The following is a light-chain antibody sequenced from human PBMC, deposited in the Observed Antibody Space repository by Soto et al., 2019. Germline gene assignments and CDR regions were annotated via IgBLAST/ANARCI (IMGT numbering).Light chain of an antibody. CDR3: CSYAGSYTFV. CDR2: EVT. V-gene: IGLV2-8*01. CDR1: SSDVGYYDY. Sequence: SVLTRPPSASGFPGQSVTISCTGTSSDVGYYDYVSWYQQHPDKAPKLVIYEVTKRPSGVPDRVSASKSGNTASLTVSGLRAEDEADYYCCSYAGSYTFVFGIGTKVTAL. J-gene: IGLJ1*01.